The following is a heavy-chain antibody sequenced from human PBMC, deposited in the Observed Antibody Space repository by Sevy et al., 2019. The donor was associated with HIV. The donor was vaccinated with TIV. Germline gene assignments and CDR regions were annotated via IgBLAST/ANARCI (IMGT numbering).Heavy chain of an antibody. CDR1: GFTFSSYA. D-gene: IGHD3-22*01. CDR2: ISYDGSNK. Sequence: GGSLRLSCEASGFTFSSYAMHWVRQAPGKGLEWVAVISYDGSNKYYADSVKGRFTISRDNSKNTLYLQMNSLRAEDTAVYYCARDQYYDSSGSPYFDYWGQGTLVTVSS. CDR3: ARDQYYDSSGSPYFDY. V-gene: IGHV3-30-3*01. J-gene: IGHJ4*02.